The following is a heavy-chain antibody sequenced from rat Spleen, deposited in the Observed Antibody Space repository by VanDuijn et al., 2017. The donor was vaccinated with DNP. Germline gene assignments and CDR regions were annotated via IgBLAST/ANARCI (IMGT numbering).Heavy chain of an antibody. V-gene: IGHV5-31*01. CDR2: ITNTGGNT. CDR1: GFIFSNYW. J-gene: IGHJ2*01. D-gene: IGHD1-1*01. Sequence: EVQLVESGGGPVQPGRSLKLSCVASGFIFSNYWMIWIRQAPGKGLEWVASITNTGGNTYYRDSVKGRFTISRDNAKSTLYLQMDSLRSEDTATYYCTSTNSPFDYWGQGVMVTVSS. CDR3: TSTNSPFDY.